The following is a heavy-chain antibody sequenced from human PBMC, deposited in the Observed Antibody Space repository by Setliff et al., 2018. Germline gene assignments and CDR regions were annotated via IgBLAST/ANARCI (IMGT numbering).Heavy chain of an antibody. J-gene: IGHJ5*02. CDR3: AKDRGVVPAAILPYNWFDP. CDR1: GFTFSSYA. CDR2: ISGSGGST. Sequence: PGGSLRLSCAASGFTFSSYAMSWVRQAPGKGLEWVSAISGSGGSTYYADSVKGRFTISRDNSKNTLYLQMNSLRAEGTAVYYCAKDRGVVPAAILPYNWFDPWGQGTLVTVSS. D-gene: IGHD2-2*01. V-gene: IGHV3-23*01.